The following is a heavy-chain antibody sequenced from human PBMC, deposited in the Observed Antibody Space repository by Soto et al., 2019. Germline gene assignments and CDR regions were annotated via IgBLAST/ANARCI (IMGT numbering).Heavy chain of an antibody. CDR3: ARDVEESGYVWTGVVLY. Sequence: QVQLVQSGAEVKKPGASVKVSCKASGYNFHSYGITWVRQAPGQGLEWLGWISAYNGETHSGQMLQGRVSLTIDISTSTADMELRSLRSDDTAVYYCARDVEESGYVWTGVVLYWGQGTRVTVSS. J-gene: IGHJ4*02. CDR2: ISAYNGET. V-gene: IGHV1-18*01. CDR1: GYNFHSYG. D-gene: IGHD2-8*02.